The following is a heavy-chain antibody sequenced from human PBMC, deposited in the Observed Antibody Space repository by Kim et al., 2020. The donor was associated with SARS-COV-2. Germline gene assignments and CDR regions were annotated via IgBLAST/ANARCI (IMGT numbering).Heavy chain of an antibody. CDR3: ATYYGSGSYLNY. CDR1: GGSFSGYY. J-gene: IGHJ4*02. CDR2: INHSGST. Sequence: SETLSLTCAVYGGSFSGYYWSWIRQPPGKGLEWIGEINHSGSTNYNPSLKSRVTISVDTSKNQFSLKLSSVTAADTAVYYCATYYGSGSYLNYWGQGTLVTVSS. V-gene: IGHV4-34*01. D-gene: IGHD3-10*01.